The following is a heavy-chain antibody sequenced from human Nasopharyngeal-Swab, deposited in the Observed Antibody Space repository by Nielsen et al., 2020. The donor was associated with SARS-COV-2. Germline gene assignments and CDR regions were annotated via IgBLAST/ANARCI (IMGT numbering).Heavy chain of an antibody. Sequence: WVRQAPGQRLEWMGWINAGNGNTKYSQKFQGRVTITRDTSASTAYMELSSLRSDDTAVYYCARDQNRIEDSGYFDLWGRGTLVTVSS. CDR2: INAGNGNT. CDR3: ARDQNRIEDSGYFDL. V-gene: IGHV1-3*01. J-gene: IGHJ2*01. D-gene: IGHD6-6*01.